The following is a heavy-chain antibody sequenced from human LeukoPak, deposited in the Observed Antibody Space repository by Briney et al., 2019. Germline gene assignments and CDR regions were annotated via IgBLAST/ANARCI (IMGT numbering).Heavy chain of an antibody. Sequence: GGSLRLSCAASGFTFSSYAMSWVRQALGKGLEWVSAISGSGGSTYYADSVKGRFTISRDNSKNTLYLQMNSLRAEDTAVYYCALTYSSDYFDYWGQGTLVTVSS. D-gene: IGHD3-10*01. J-gene: IGHJ4*02. V-gene: IGHV3-23*01. CDR1: GFTFSSYA. CDR2: ISGSGGST. CDR3: ALTYSSDYFDY.